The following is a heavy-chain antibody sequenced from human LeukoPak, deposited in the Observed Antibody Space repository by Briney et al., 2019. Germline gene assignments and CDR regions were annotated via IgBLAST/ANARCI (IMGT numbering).Heavy chain of an antibody. D-gene: IGHD3-22*01. CDR2: IIPILGIA. J-gene: IGHJ4*02. V-gene: IGHV1-69*04. Sequence: GASVKVSCKASGGTFSSYAISWVRQAPGQGLEWMGRIIPILGIANYAQKFQGRVTITADKSTSTAYMELSSLRSEDTAVYYCVRDAGRYYYDSSGYYEHPLDYWGQGTLVTVSS. CDR1: GGTFSSYA. CDR3: VRDAGRYYYDSSGYYEHPLDY.